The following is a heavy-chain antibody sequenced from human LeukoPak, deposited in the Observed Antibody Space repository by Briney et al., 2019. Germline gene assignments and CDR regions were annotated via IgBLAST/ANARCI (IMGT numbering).Heavy chain of an antibody. CDR3: ARDYGWSFAN. J-gene: IGHJ4*02. CDR1: GFIFSSHW. D-gene: IGHD3-10*01. V-gene: IGHV3-7*03. CDR2: IKYDGSEQ. Sequence: GGSLRLSCTSSGFIFSSHWMNWVRQAPGKGPEWVANIKYDGSEQYYVDSVKGRFSISRDNTKNLLYLQMSSLRVEDTVVYYCARDYGWSFANWGQGTLVTVSS.